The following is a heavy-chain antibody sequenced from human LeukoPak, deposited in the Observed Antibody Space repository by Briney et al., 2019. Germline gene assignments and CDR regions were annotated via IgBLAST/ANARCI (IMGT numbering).Heavy chain of an antibody. Sequence: SETLSLTCAVSAYSISSPNWWGWIRQPPGKGLEYIGYIYYTGGIYYNPSLKSRVTMSVDTSKNHFSLKLSSVTAVDTAVYYCARTDSYGYYFDYWGQGTLVTVSS. J-gene: IGHJ4*02. CDR1: AYSISSPNW. CDR2: IYYTGGI. V-gene: IGHV4-28*05. D-gene: IGHD5-18*01. CDR3: ARTDSYGYYFDY.